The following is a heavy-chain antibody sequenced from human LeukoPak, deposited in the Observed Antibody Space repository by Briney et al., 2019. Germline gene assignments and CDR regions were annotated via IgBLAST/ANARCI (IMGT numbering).Heavy chain of an antibody. J-gene: IGHJ4*02. V-gene: IGHV3-30*18. Sequence: RSGGSLRLSCAASGFTFSSSDMHWVRQAPGRGREWVAVISYDATNKYYADSVKGRFTLSRDNHKNPLYLPTNTLRDEDTAVYYCAKASSNYFYYFEYWGQGTLVTVSS. CDR2: ISYDATNK. D-gene: IGHD2/OR15-2a*01. CDR1: GFTFSSSD. CDR3: AKASSNYFYYFEY.